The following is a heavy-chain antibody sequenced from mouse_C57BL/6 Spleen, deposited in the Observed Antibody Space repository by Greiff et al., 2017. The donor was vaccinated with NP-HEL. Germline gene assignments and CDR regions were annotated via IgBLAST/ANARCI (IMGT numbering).Heavy chain of an antibody. D-gene: IGHD1-1*01. V-gene: IGHV5-6*01. J-gene: IGHJ2*01. CDR1: GFTFSSYG. CDR2: ISSGGSYT. CDR3: ARHLVRGSTDY. Sequence: EVKLQESGGDLVKPGGSLKLSCAASGFTFSSYGMSWVRQTPDKRLEWVATISSGGSYTYYPDSVKGRFTISRDNAKNTLYLQMSSLKSEDTAMYYCARHLVRGSTDYWGQGTTLTVSS.